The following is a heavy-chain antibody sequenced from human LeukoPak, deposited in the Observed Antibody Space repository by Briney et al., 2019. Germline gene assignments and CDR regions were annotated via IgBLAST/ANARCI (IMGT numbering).Heavy chain of an antibody. CDR3: ARADRDFWSRFNDY. Sequence: GASVNVSCKASGYTFTSYGTTRVRQAPGQGLEWMGWISAYKGNTNYAQKLQGRVTMTTDTSTSTAYMELRSLRSDDTGVYYCARADRDFWSRFNDYWGQGTLVTVSS. V-gene: IGHV1-18*01. J-gene: IGHJ4*02. CDR1: GYTFTSYG. CDR2: ISAYKGNT. D-gene: IGHD3-3*01.